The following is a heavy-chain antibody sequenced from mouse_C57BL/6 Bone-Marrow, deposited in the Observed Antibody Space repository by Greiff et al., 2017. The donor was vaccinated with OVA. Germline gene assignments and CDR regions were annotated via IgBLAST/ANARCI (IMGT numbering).Heavy chain of an antibody. Sequence: VQLQQSGPELVKPGASVKISCKASGYSFTGYYMNWVKHSPEKSLEWIGEINPSTGGTTYNQKFKAKATLTVDKSSSTAYMQLKSLTSEDSAVYYGAREGITTVVEGGNAMDYWGKGTSVTVSS. J-gene: IGHJ4*01. CDR1: GYSFTGYY. V-gene: IGHV1-42*01. CDR2: INPSTGGT. D-gene: IGHD1-1*01. CDR3: AREGITTVVEGGNAMDY.